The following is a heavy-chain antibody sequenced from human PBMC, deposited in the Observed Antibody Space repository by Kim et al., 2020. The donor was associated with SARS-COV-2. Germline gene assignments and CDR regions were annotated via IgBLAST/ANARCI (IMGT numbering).Heavy chain of an antibody. CDR2: INPSGGST. V-gene: IGHV1-46*01. Sequence: ASVKVSCKASGYTFTSYYMHWVRQAPGQGLEWMGIINPSGGSTSYAQKFQGRVTMTRDTSTSTVYMELSSLRSEDTAVYYCARDLNGSFKPYYYGMDVWGQGTTVTVSS. D-gene: IGHD1-26*01. CDR1: GYTFTSYY. J-gene: IGHJ6*02. CDR3: ARDLNGSFKPYYYGMDV.